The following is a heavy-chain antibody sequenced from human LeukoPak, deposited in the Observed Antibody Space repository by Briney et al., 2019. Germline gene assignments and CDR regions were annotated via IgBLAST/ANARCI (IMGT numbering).Heavy chain of an antibody. CDR2: INWNGGST. J-gene: IGHJ4*02. CDR3: ARNYGGYDGTDY. D-gene: IGHD5-12*01. CDR1: GFTFDDYG. Sequence: RGSLRLSCAASGFTFDDYGMSWVRQAPGKGLEWVSGINWNGGSTGYADSVKGRFTISRDSAKNSLYLQMNSLRAEDTALYYCARNYGGYDGTDYWGQGTLVTVSS. V-gene: IGHV3-20*04.